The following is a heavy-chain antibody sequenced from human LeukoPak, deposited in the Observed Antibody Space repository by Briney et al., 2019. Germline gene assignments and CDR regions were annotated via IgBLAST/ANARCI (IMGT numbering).Heavy chain of an antibody. Sequence: GGSLRLSCEASGFTFKAYWMSWVRQAPGTGLEWVANIQQDGSEKNYVDSVKGRFTISRDNARNSLYLEMNSLRAEDTAVYYCARLRYTYGKNFDYWGEGTLVTVSS. CDR1: GFTFKAYW. D-gene: IGHD5-18*01. CDR2: IQQDGSEK. CDR3: ARLRYTYGKNFDY. J-gene: IGHJ4*02. V-gene: IGHV3-7*01.